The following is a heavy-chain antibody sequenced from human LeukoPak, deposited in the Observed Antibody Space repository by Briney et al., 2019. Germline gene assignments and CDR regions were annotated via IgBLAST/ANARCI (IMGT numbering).Heavy chain of an antibody. CDR3: ARGNWAY. Sequence: GRSLRLSCVASGFTFSSYGMHWVRQAPGKGLEWVAVIWYDGSNKYYADSVKGRFTISRDNAKNSLYLQMNSLRAEDTAVYYCARGNWAYWGQGTLVTVSS. D-gene: IGHD3-16*01. CDR1: GFTFSSYG. CDR2: IWYDGSNK. V-gene: IGHV3-33*03. J-gene: IGHJ4*02.